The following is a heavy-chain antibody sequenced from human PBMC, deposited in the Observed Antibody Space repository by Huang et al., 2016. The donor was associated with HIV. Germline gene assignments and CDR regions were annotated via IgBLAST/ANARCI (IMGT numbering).Heavy chain of an antibody. CDR2: INPSGANT. CDR1: GFNVTSYD. V-gene: IGHV1-46*03. J-gene: IGHJ6*04. CDR3: ARGETFWSGPQDV. D-gene: IGHD3-3*01. Sequence: QVKLVQSGAEVKKPGASGKVSCKASGFNVTSYDSHWERQAPGQWPEWIGIINPSGANTSYAQKFQSRGMMTRDRATSTVYMELSSLGAEDTAVYYCARGETFWSGPQDVWGKGTTVTVSS.